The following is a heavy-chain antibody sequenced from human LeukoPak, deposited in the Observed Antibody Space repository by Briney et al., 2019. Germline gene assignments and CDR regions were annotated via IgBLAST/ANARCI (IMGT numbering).Heavy chain of an antibody. CDR3: ASGQLWLMN. J-gene: IGHJ4*02. CDR2: IFYSGST. CDR1: SGSISTSNYY. V-gene: IGHV4-39*07. D-gene: IGHD5-18*01. Sequence: SETLSLTCTVSSGSISTSNYYWGWVRQPPGKALEWIGNIFYSGSTNYNPSLKSRVTISVDTSKNQFSLKLSSVTAADTAVYYCASGQLWLMNWGQGTLVTVSS.